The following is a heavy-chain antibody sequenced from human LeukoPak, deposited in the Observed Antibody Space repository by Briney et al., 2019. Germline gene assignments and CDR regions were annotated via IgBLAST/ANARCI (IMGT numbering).Heavy chain of an antibody. CDR2: INEDGSTI. CDR3: VRDFGGSRDY. J-gene: IGHJ4*02. D-gene: IGHD3-10*01. V-gene: IGHV3-74*01. Sequence: GGAPGLSFATSWFTGSSYWEQLVRQTPGKGVVWVSRINEDGSTINYADSVKGRFTISRDNAKNTLYLQMDSLRAEETAVYYCVRDFGGSRDYWGQGTLVIVSS. CDR1: WFTGSSYW.